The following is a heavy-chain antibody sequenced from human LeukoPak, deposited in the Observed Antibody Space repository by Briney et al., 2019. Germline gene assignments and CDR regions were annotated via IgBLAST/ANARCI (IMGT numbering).Heavy chain of an antibody. V-gene: IGHV4-61*02. D-gene: IGHD4-17*01. CDR1: GDSISSGSYY. CDR2: IYTSEST. Sequence: SPSETLSLTCTVSGDSISSGSYYWSWIRQPAGKGLVWIGRIYTSESTNYNPSLKSRVTISADTSKNQFSLKLSSVTAADTAVYYCARDLGPAYGESGDFDYWGQGTLVTVSS. CDR3: ARDLGPAYGESGDFDY. J-gene: IGHJ4*02.